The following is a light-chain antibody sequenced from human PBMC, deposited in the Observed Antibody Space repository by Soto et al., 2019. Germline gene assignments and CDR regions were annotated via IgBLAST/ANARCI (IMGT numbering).Light chain of an antibody. CDR3: QKYNSAPPET. CDR1: QGISNY. CDR2: AAS. Sequence: DIQMTQSPSSLSASVGDRVTITCRASQGISNYLAWYQQKPGKVPKLLIYAASTLQSGVPSRFSGSGSGTDFTLTISSLQPEDVTTYYCQKYNSAPPETFGGGTKVEIK. J-gene: IGKJ4*01. V-gene: IGKV1-27*01.